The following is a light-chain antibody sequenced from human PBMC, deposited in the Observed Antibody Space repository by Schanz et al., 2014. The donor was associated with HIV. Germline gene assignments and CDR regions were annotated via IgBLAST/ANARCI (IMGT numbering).Light chain of an antibody. CDR1: QSVSGY. J-gene: IGKJ1*01. Sequence: DIVLTQSPDTLSVPPGERATLSCRASQSVSGYLNWYQQKPGQAPRLLIYGASTRATGIPYRFSGSGSGTDFTLTITRLEPEDFAVYFCQQSGSSLRTFGQGTKVEIK. V-gene: IGKV3-20*01. CDR3: QQSGSSLRT. CDR2: GAS.